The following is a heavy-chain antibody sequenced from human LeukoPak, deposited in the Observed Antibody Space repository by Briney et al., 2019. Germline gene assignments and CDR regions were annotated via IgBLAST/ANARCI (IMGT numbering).Heavy chain of an antibody. D-gene: IGHD6-19*01. CDR2: INHSGST. J-gene: IGHJ4*02. CDR1: GGSFSGYY. Sequence: SETLSLTRAGYGGSFSGYYWSWIRQPPGKGLECIGEINHSGSTNYNPSLKSRVTISVDASKNQFSLKLSSVTAADTAVYYWARRPGIAVAGTQFDSWGQGTLVTVSS. CDR3: ARRPGIAVAGTQFDS. V-gene: IGHV4-34*01.